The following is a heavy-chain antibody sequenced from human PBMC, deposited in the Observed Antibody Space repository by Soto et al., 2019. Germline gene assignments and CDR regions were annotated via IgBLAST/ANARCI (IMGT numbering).Heavy chain of an antibody. D-gene: IGHD1-26*01. CDR2: ICSRSQTI. CDR3: AREDIMGTRSFDY. V-gene: IGHV3-48*02. Sequence: GGSLRLSCAVSEFTFSIYSMNWVRQAPGKGLEWLSYICSRSQTIFYADSVKGRFTISRDNAKNSLYLQMNSLRDEDTAVYFCAREDIMGTRSFDYWGQGTLVTVSS. CDR1: EFTFSIYS. J-gene: IGHJ4*02.